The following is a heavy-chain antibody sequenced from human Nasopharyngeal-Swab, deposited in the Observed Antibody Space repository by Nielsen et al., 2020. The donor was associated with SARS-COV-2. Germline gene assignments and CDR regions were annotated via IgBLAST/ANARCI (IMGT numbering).Heavy chain of an antibody. Sequence: GGSLRLSCAASGFTFSSYGMHWVRQAPGKGLEWVAVISYDGSNKYYADSVKGRFTISRDNSKNTLYLQMNSLRAEDTAVYYCAKYGLRGWFGEFIDYWGQGTLVTVSS. V-gene: IGHV3-30*18. D-gene: IGHD3-10*01. CDR1: GFTFSSYG. CDR3: AKYGLRGWFGEFIDY. CDR2: ISYDGSNK. J-gene: IGHJ4*02.